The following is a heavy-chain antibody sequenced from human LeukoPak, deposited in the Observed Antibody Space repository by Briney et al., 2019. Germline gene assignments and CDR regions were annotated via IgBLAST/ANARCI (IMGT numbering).Heavy chain of an antibody. D-gene: IGHD2-15*01. J-gene: IGHJ4*02. V-gene: IGHV1-46*01. Sequence: ASVKVSCKASGYTFTSYYMHWVRQAPGQGLEWMGIINPSGGSTSYAQKFQGRVTMTRDTSTSTVYMELSSLRSEDTAVYYCARDISYCSGGSCHLTIDYWGQGTLVTVSS. CDR3: ARDISYCSGGSCHLTIDY. CDR2: INPSGGST. CDR1: GYTFTSYY.